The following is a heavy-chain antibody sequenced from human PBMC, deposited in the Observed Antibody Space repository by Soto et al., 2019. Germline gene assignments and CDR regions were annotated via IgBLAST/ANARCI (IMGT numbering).Heavy chain of an antibody. CDR2: IYYSGST. CDR3: ARGDTNGVYYYYGMDV. J-gene: IGHJ6*02. Sequence: PSETLSLTCTVSGGSISSDYWSWIRQPPGKGLEWIGYIYYSGSTNYNPSLKSRVTISVDTSKNQFSLKLSSVTAADTAVYYCARGDTNGVYYYYGMDVWGQGTTVTVSS. CDR1: GGSISSDY. D-gene: IGHD2-8*01. V-gene: IGHV4-59*01.